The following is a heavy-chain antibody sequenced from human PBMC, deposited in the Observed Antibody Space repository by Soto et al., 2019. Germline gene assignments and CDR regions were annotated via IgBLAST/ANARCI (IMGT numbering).Heavy chain of an antibody. CDR1: GFTFSDYN. J-gene: IGHJ3*02. D-gene: IGHD3-9*01. CDR2: ISSSSSYT. CDR3: SRGADILTGSDVFDI. V-gene: IGHV3-11*05. Sequence: GRSLRLSFAASGFTFSDYNMSWIRPPPGKGLEWVSYISSSSSYTNYAHSVKGRFTISRDNAKNSLYMQMNSLRAEDTAVYCCSRGADILTGSDVFDIWGQGTMVTVSS.